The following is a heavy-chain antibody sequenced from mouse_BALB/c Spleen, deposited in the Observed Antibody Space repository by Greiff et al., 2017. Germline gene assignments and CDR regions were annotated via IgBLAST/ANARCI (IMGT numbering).Heavy chain of an antibody. Sequence: EVQVVESGPSLVKPSQTLSLTCSVTGDSITSGYWNWIRKFPGNKLEYMGYISYSGSTYYNPSLKSRISITRDTSKNQYYLQLNSVTTEDTATYYCARWTGTGYYAMDYWGQGTSVTVSS. D-gene: IGHD4-1*01. CDR3: ARWTGTGYYAMDY. J-gene: IGHJ4*01. CDR2: ISYSGST. CDR1: GDSITSGY. V-gene: IGHV3-8*02.